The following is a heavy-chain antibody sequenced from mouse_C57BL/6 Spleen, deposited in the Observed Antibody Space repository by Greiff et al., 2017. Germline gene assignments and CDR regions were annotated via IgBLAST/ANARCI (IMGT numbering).Heavy chain of an antibody. D-gene: IGHD1-1*02. CDR1: GFTFSGYG. CDR2: ISSGSSTI. V-gene: IGHV5-17*01. J-gene: IGHJ4*01. CDR3: ARGYGYYAMDY. Sequence: EVMLVESGGGLVKPGGSLKLSCAASGFTFSGYGMHWVRQAPEKGLEWVAYISSGSSTIYYADTVKGRFTISRDNAKNTLFLQMTSLRSEDTAMYYCARGYGYYAMDYWGQGTSVTVSS.